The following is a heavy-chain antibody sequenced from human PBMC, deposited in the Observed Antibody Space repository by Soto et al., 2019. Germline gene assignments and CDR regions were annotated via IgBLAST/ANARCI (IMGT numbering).Heavy chain of an antibody. CDR2: IYYSGST. CDR3: ARLGAQEIDP. D-gene: IGHD3-16*01. V-gene: IGHV4-59*08. CDR1: GGSISSYY. Sequence: SETLSLTCTVSGGSISSYYWNWIRQPPGKGLEWIGYIYYSGSTYYNPSLKSRVTISVDTSKNQFSLKLSSVTAADTAGYYCARLGAQEIDPWGQGTLVTVSS. J-gene: IGHJ5*02.